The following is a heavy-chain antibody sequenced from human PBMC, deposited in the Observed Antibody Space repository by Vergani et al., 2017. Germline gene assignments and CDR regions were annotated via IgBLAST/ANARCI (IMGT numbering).Heavy chain of an antibody. CDR2: IYYSGST. CDR3: ARVFSSSSSYDY. CDR1: GGSISSYY. Sequence: QVQLQESGPGLVKPSETLSLTCTVSGGSISSYYWSWIRQPPGKGLEWIGYIYYSGSTNYNPSLKSRVTISVDTSKNQFSLKLSSVTAADTGVYYCARVFSSSSSYDYWGQGTLVTVSS. J-gene: IGHJ4*02. D-gene: IGHD6-13*01. V-gene: IGHV4-59*01.